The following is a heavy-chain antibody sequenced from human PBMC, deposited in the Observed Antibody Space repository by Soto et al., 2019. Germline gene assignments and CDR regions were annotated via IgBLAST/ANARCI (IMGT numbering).Heavy chain of an antibody. CDR2: ISSSSSYI. J-gene: IGHJ4*02. CDR3: ARSHCSGGSCYWGPSDY. CDR1: GFTFSSYS. V-gene: IGHV3-21*01. Sequence: EVQLVESGGGLVKPGGSLRLSCAASGFTFSSYSMNWVRQAPGKGLEWVSSISSSSSYIYYADSVKGRFTISRDNAKNSLYLQMNSLRAEDTAVHYCARSHCSGGSCYWGPSDYWGQGTLVTVSP. D-gene: IGHD2-15*01.